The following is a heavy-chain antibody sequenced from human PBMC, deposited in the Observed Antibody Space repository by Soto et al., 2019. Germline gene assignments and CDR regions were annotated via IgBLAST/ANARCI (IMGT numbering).Heavy chain of an antibody. J-gene: IGHJ4*02. CDR1: GGSITTNF. D-gene: IGHD2-15*01. Sequence: PSETLSLTCTVSGGSITTNFWSWIRQPPGKGLEWIGYIYYSGSTYYNPSLKSRVTISVDTSKNQFSLKLSSVTAADTAVYYCARGSVVAATLFDYWGQGTLVTVSS. CDR3: ARGSVVAATLFDY. V-gene: IGHV4-31*02. CDR2: IYYSGST.